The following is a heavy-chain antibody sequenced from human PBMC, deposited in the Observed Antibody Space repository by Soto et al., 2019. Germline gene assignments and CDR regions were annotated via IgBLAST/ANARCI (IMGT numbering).Heavy chain of an antibody. CDR2: INPSGGST. J-gene: IGHJ6*02. D-gene: IGHD3-22*01. CDR1: GYTFTSYY. Sequence: GASVKVSCKASGYTFTSYYMHWVRQAPGQGLEWMGIINPSGGSTSYAQKFQGRVTMTRDTSTSTVYMELSSLRSEDTAVYYCARDHPYYYDSSGYSYYYYGMDVWGQGTTVTVSS. CDR3: ARDHPYYYDSSGYSYYYYGMDV. V-gene: IGHV1-46*01.